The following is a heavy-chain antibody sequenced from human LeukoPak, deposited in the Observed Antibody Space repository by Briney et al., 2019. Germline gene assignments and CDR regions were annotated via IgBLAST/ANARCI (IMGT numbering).Heavy chain of an antibody. V-gene: IGHV4-38-2*02. CDR2: VHHSGAT. J-gene: IGHJ4*02. D-gene: IGHD3-3*01. CDR3: ASITGFDY. CDR1: GFSISSGYY. Sequence: SETLSLTCTVSGFSISSGYYWGWIRQPPGKGLEWIGSVHHSGATYYNPSLKSRVTISLDTSKNQFSLKLSSVTAADTAVYYCASITGFDYWGQGTLVIVSS.